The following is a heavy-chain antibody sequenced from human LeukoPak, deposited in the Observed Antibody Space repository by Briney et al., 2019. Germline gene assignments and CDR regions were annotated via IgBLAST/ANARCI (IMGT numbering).Heavy chain of an antibody. CDR2: ISYDGSYQ. CDR1: GFTFSGYG. CDR3: ARAESPSWFDP. D-gene: IGHD6-19*01. J-gene: IGHJ5*02. V-gene: IGHV3-30*03. Sequence: GGSLRLSCAASGFTFSGYGMHWVRQAPGKGLEWVAVISYDGSYQYYAHSVEGRFTISRDNSKNTLYLQMNSLRAEDTAVYYCARAESPSWFDPWAREPWSPSPQ.